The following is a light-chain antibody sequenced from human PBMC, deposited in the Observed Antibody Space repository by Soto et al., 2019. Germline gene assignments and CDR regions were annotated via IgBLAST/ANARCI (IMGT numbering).Light chain of an antibody. CDR2: EVS. CDR3: SSYAGSNNLGVV. CDR1: SSDVGSYNL. V-gene: IGLV2-14*02. J-gene: IGLJ2*01. Sequence: QSVLTQPASVSGSPGQSITISCTGTSSDVGSYNLVSWYQHHPGKAPKLMIYEVSKRPSGVSNRFSGSKSGNTASLTVSGLQADDEADYYCSSYAGSNNLGVVFGGGTKVTVL.